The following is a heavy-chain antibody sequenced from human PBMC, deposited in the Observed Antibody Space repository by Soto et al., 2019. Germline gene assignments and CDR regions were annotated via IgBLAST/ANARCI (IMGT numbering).Heavy chain of an antibody. Sequence: AETLALTCPVSGGSISSNFYYWAWIRQPPGKGLEWIGTIYYNGSTYYKPSLKSRVTISVETSKNQLSLKVSSVTAADTSVYYCASGGNGGQGTMVTVSS. V-gene: IGHV4-39*01. J-gene: IGHJ4*02. CDR3: ASGGN. D-gene: IGHD2-8*02. CDR2: IYYNGST. CDR1: GGSISSNFYY.